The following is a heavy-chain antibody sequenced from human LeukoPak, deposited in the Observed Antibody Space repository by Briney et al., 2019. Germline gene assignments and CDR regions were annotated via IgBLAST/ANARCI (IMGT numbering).Heavy chain of an antibody. V-gene: IGHV1-2*02. CDR2: INPNSGGT. CDR1: GYTFTGYY. Sequence: ASVKVSCKASGYTFTGYYMHWVRQAPGQGLEWMGWINPNSGGTNYAQKFQGRVTMTRDTSISTAYMELGRLRSDDTAVYYCARENGYSYGYKGFDIWGQGTMVTVSS. J-gene: IGHJ3*02. CDR3: ARENGYSYGYKGFDI. D-gene: IGHD5-18*01.